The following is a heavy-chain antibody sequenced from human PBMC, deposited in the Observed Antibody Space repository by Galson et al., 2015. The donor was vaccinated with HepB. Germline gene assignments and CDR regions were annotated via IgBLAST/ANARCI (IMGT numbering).Heavy chain of an antibody. D-gene: IGHD3-10*01. CDR1: GGSVSSPDYA. J-gene: IGHJ3*02. V-gene: IGHV3-23*01. CDR3: AKDQGSGSYYPFDI. CDR2: VSGSGGST. Sequence: ETLSLTCTVSGGSVSSPDYAMNWVRQAPGKGLEWVSAVSGSGGSTSYADSVKGRFTISRDNSKNTLYLQLNSLRAEDTAVYYCAKDQGSGSYYPFDIWGQGTMVTVSS.